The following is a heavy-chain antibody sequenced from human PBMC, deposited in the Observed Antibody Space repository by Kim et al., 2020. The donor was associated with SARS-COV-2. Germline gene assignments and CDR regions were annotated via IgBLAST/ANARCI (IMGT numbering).Heavy chain of an antibody. Sequence: SEKFYVDSVKGRFTISRDNARNSLYLQRDSLRAEDTAVYYCVAGGTYLGVWGQGTLVTVSS. CDR3: VAGGTYLGV. D-gene: IGHD3-16*01. CDR2: SEK. J-gene: IGHJ4*02. V-gene: IGHV3-7*01.